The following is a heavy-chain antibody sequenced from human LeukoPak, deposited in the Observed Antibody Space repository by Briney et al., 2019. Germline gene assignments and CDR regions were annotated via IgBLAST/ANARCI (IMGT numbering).Heavy chain of an antibody. Sequence: ASVKVSCKASGYTFTGYYMHWVRQAPGQGLEWMGWINPNSGGTNYAQKFQGRVTMTRDTSISTAYMELSRLRSDDTAVYYCARVIKGLLYSSSSGLNYWGQGTLVTVSS. V-gene: IGHV1-2*02. CDR2: INPNSGGT. J-gene: IGHJ4*02. CDR1: GYTFTGYY. D-gene: IGHD6-6*01. CDR3: ARVIKGLLYSSSSGLNY.